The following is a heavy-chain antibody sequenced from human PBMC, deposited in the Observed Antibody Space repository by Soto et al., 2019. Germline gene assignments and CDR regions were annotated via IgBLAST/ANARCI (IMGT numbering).Heavy chain of an antibody. Sequence: GGSLRLSCEASGFFFSHYAMHWVRQAPGKGLEWVAATVYDGTKTYYADSVKGRFTVSRDNSKNTLYLQMTSLRPEDTAVYYCARGVVSPKSWFDFCGLGALVTVSS. CDR2: TVYDGTKT. CDR1: GFFFSHYA. D-gene: IGHD3-22*01. CDR3: ARGVVSPKSWFDF. J-gene: IGHJ5*01. V-gene: IGHV3-30-3*01.